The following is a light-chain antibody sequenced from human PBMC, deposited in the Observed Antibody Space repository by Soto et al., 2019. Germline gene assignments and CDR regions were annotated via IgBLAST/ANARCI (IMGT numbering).Light chain of an antibody. Sequence: DIQMTQSPSTLSASVGDRVTITCRASQSISSWLAWYQQKPGKAPKLLIYDASSLESGVPSRFSGSGSGTEFPLTISSLQPDDFETYYCQQYNSYSSHTFGQGTKLEIK. J-gene: IGKJ2*01. CDR1: QSISSW. CDR2: DAS. CDR3: QQYNSYSSHT. V-gene: IGKV1-5*01.